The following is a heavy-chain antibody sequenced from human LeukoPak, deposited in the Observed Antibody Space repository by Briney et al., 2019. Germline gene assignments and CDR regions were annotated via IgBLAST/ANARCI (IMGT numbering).Heavy chain of an antibody. J-gene: IGHJ4*02. CDR3: ARVKSETYYLHD. CDR1: GFTFSNYI. V-gene: IGHV3-21*01. Sequence: GSLRLSCAASGFTFSNYIMNWVRQAPGKGLEWVSSISSSSSHIYYADSVKGRFIISRDNAKNSLYLQMNSLRAEDTAVYYCARVKSETYYLHDWGQGTLVTVA. CDR2: ISSSSSHI.